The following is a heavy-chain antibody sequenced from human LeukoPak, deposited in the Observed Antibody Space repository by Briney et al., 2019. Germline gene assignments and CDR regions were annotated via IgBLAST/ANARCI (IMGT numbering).Heavy chain of an antibody. V-gene: IGHV1-2*02. D-gene: IGHD3-3*01. CDR3: ARGHYDFWSGYYTGHYYYMDV. Sequence: ASVKVSCKASGYTFTGYYMHWVRQAPGQGLEWMGWINPNSGGTNYAQTFQGRVTMTRDTSISTAYMELSRLRADDTAVYYCARGHYDFWSGYYTGHYYYMDVWGKGTTVTVSS. J-gene: IGHJ6*03. CDR1: GYTFTGYY. CDR2: INPNSGGT.